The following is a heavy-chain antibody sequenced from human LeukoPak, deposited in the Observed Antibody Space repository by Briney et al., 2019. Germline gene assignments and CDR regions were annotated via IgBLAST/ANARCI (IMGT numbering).Heavy chain of an antibody. Sequence: GGSLRLSCVASGFTYSENWMHWVRQAPGKGLAWVSHINRDGGLTNYADSVKGRFTISRDNARNTVYLQMSSLRVEDTAIYFCAREEHRLAEAGTSAFDLGGQGTLVTVSP. CDR3: AREEHRLAEAGTSAFDL. V-gene: IGHV3-74*01. J-gene: IGHJ3*01. CDR1: GFTYSENW. CDR2: INRDGGLT. D-gene: IGHD6-13*01.